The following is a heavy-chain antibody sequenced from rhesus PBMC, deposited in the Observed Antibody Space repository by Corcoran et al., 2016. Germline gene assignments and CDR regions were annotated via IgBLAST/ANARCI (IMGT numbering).Heavy chain of an antibody. V-gene: IGHV4-173*01. J-gene: IGHJ4*01. CDR1: GGSISSNY. CDR3: ARDRRIAAAGTGFDY. D-gene: IGHD6-31*01. CDR2: ISGSCVST. Sequence: QLQLQESGPGLVKPSETLSLTCAVSGGSISSNYWSWIRQPPGKGLEWIGRISGSCVSTDYTPSLNSRVNITTDTSKKQFSLKLSYVTGADTAVYYCARDRRIAAAGTGFDYWGQGVLVTVFS.